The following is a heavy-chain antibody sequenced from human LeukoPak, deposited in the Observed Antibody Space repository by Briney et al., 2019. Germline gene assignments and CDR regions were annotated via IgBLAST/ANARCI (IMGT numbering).Heavy chain of an antibody. V-gene: IGHV4-4*07. D-gene: IGHD4-17*01. CDR1: GGSISIYY. J-gene: IGHJ4*02. CDR3: AREGMTTVTTAYFDY. Sequence: SSETLSLTCTVSGGSISIYYWSWIRQPAGKGLEWIGRIYTSGSTNYNPSLKSRVTMSVDTSKNQFSLKLSSVTAADTAVYYCAREGMTTVTTAYFDYWGQGTLVTVSS. CDR2: IYTSGST.